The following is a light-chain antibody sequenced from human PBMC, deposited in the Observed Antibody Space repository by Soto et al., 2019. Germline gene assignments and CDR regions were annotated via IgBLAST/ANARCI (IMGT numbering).Light chain of an antibody. V-gene: IGLV2-14*01. CDR1: SSDVGGYNY. J-gene: IGLJ1*01. CDR2: DVS. Sequence: QSALTQPASVSGSPGQSSTISCTGTSSDVGGYNYVSWYQQHPGKAPKLMIYDVSNRPSGVSNRFSGSKSGNTASLIISGLQAEDEADYYCSSYTTSSTLYVFGTWTKLTVL. CDR3: SSYTTSSTLYV.